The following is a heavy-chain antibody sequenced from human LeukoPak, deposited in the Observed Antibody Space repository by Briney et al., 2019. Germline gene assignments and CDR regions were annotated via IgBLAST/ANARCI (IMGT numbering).Heavy chain of an antibody. CDR3: ARGDNYYGSGSYNY. J-gene: IGHJ4*02. CDR1: GYTLTSYG. V-gene: IGHV1-18*01. Sequence: WASVKVSCKASGYTLTSYGISWVRQAPGQGLEWMGWISAYNGNTNYAQKLQGRVTMTTDTSTSTAYMELRSLRSDDTAVYYCARGDNYYGSGSYNYWGQGTLVTVSS. CDR2: ISAYNGNT. D-gene: IGHD3-10*01.